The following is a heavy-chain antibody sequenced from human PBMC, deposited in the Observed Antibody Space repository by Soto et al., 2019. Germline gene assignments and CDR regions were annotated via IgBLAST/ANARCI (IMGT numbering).Heavy chain of an antibody. D-gene: IGHD2-2*01. CDR3: ARVGDNVLVRNGRWGWFDP. CDR1: GGSICSGGYY. V-gene: IGHV4-31*03. Sequence: PSETLSLTCTVSGGSICSGGYYWSWIRQHPGKGLEWIGYIYYSGSTYYNPSLKSRVTISVDTSKNQFSLKLSSVTAADTALYYCARVGDNVLVRNGRWGWFDPWGQGTLVTVSS. CDR2: IYYSGST. J-gene: IGHJ5*02.